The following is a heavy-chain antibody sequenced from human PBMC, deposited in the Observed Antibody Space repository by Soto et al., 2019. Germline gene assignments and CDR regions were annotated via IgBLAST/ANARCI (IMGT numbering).Heavy chain of an antibody. D-gene: IGHD6-13*01. J-gene: IGHJ6*02. CDR3: ARQQLLPFYYALDV. CDR2: IYYRGST. CDR1: GGSISGYY. Sequence: SETLSLTCTVSGGSISGYYWSWIRQPPGKGLEYIGYIYYRGSTNYNPSLKSRVTMSVDTSRNQFSLKVNSVTAADTAVYYCARQQLLPFYYALDVCGQGTTVTVSS. V-gene: IGHV4-59*01.